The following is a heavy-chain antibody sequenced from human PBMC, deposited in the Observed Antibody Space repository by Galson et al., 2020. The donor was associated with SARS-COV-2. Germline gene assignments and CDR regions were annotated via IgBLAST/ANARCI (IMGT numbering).Heavy chain of an antibody. Sequence: ALHGASLQISCAASGFTFSSFWMHWVRQAPGKGLVWVSRIDGGGSRTNYADSVKGRFTISRDNAKNTLYLQMNSLRVEDTAEYYCARGDATPRTMDVWVQGTTVTVSS. CDR3: ARGDATPRTMDV. CDR2: IDGGGSRT. J-gene: IGHJ6*02. V-gene: IGHV3-74*01. CDR1: GFTFSSFW.